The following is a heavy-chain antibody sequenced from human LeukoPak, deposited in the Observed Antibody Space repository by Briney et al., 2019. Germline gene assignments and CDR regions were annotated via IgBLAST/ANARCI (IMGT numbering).Heavy chain of an antibody. J-gene: IGHJ4*02. D-gene: IGHD3-10*01. CDR1: GGSISSSSYY. V-gene: IGHV4-39*07. CDR2: IYYSGST. Sequence: SETLSLTCTVSGGSISSSSYYWGWIRQPPGKGLEWIGSIYYSGSTYYKPSLKSRVTISVDTSKNQFSLKLSSVTAADTAVYYCARWFGELPAFDYWGQGALVTVSS. CDR3: ARWFGELPAFDY.